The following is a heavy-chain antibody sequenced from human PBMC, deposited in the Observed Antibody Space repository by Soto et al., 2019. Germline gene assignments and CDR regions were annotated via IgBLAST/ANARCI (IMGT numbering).Heavy chain of an antibody. D-gene: IGHD3-10*01. J-gene: IGHJ4*02. CDR3: AKVGLFDGNKPITFEF. CDR2: INQDATRQ. CDR1: GFSFSSYW. V-gene: IGHV3-7*03. Sequence: DVQLVESGGGLVQPGGSLRLSCAASGFSFSSYWMSWVSQAPGRGLEWVDNINQDATRQSYVDSVEGRFSMSRDNAKKSLYLQMNSLRVEDTAIYYCAKVGLFDGNKPITFEFWGQGTLVTVSS.